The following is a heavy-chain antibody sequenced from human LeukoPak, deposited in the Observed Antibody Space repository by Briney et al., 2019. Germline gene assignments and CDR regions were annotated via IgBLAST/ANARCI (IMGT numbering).Heavy chain of an antibody. Sequence: PSETLSLTCTVSGGSISSYYWSWIRQPPGKGLEWIGYIYYSGSTNYNPSLKSRVTISVDTSKNQFSLKLSSVTAADTAVYYCARDRLGAKNYYYYYGMDVWGQGTTVTVSS. CDR3: ARDRLGAKNYYYYYGMDV. D-gene: IGHD3-16*01. CDR1: GGSISSYY. CDR2: IYYSGST. V-gene: IGHV4-59*01. J-gene: IGHJ6*02.